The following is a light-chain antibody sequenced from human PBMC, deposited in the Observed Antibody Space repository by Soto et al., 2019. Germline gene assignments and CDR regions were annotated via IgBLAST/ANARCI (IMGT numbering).Light chain of an antibody. J-gene: IGKJ1*01. CDR1: QSLLNSNGNNY. CDR3: MQALRNPWT. V-gene: IGKV2-28*01. Sequence: DIVMTQFPLSLPVTPGEPASISCTSSQSLLNSNGNNYLDWYLQKPGQSPQLLIHLGSKRASGVPDRLSASGSGTSFTLKISRVEAEDVGVCYCMQALRNPWTFGQGTKVEIK. CDR2: LGS.